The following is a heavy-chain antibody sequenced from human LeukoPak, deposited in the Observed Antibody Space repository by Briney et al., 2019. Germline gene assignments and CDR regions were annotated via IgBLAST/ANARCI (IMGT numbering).Heavy chain of an antibody. Sequence: SETLSLTCTVSGGSISSYYWSWIRQPAGKGLEWIGRIYTSGGTNYNPSLKSRVTISVDTSKNQFSLKLSSVTAADTAVYYCARHNFVVPASFDPWGQGTLVTVSS. V-gene: IGHV4-4*07. CDR2: IYTSGGT. CDR1: GGSISSYY. CDR3: ARHNFVVPASFDP. D-gene: IGHD2-2*01. J-gene: IGHJ5*02.